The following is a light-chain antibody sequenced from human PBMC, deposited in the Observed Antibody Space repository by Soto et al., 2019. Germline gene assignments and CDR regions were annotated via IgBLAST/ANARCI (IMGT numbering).Light chain of an antibody. CDR2: EVN. CDR1: SKDVGAYNY. CDR3: SSYAGSSNV. V-gene: IGLV2-8*01. J-gene: IGLJ1*01. Sequence: QSALTQPASVSGSPGQSITISCTGTSKDVGAYNYVSWYQQHPGKAPKLMIYEVNKRPSGVPDRFSGSKSGNTASLTVSGLQAEDEADYYCSSYAGSSNVFGTGTKLTVL.